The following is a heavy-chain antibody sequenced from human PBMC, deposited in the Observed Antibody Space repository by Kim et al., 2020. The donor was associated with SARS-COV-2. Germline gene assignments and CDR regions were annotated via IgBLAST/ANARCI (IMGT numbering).Heavy chain of an antibody. CDR3: ARGGTEAYSNYVLGY. V-gene: IGHV7-4-1*02. CDR1: GYTFTSYA. J-gene: IGHJ4*02. CDR2: INTNTGNP. D-gene: IGHD4-4*01. Sequence: ASVKVSCKASGYTFTSYAMNWVRQAPGQGLEWMGWINTNTGNPTYAQGFTGRFVFSLDTSVSTAYLQISSLKAEDTAVYYCARGGTEAYSNYVLGYWGQGTLVTVSS.